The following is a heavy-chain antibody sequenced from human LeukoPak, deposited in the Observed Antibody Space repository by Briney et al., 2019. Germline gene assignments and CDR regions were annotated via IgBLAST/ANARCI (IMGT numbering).Heavy chain of an antibody. Sequence: KPSETLSLTCTVSGGSITSDHWNWIRQPPGKGLEWIGYIYYSGSTYYNPSLKSRVTISVDTSKNQFSLKLSSVTAADTAVYYCARGGKAAVRFDLWGRGTLVTVSS. CDR3: ARGGKAAVRFDL. D-gene: IGHD2-15*01. CDR2: IYYSGST. J-gene: IGHJ2*01. V-gene: IGHV4-30-4*08. CDR1: GGSITSDH.